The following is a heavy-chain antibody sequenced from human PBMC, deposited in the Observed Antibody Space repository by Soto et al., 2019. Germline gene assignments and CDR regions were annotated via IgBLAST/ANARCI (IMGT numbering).Heavy chain of an antibody. CDR3: ARDLRRIVGHQSFDY. CDR2: ISSSGSTI. J-gene: IGHJ4*02. CDR1: GFTFSDYY. V-gene: IGHV3-11*01. D-gene: IGHD2-21*01. Sequence: PGGSLRLSCAASGFTFSDYYMSWIRQAPGKGLEWVSYISSSGSTIYYADSVKGRFTISRDNAKNSLYLQMNSLRAEDTAVYYYARDLRRIVGHQSFDYWGQGTLVTVSA.